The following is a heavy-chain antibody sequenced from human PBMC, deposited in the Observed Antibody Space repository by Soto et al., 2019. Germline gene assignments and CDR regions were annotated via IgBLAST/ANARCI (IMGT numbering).Heavy chain of an antibody. CDR3: AKAPYYDYVWGSYFDY. CDR2: ISGSCCST. Sequence: PGGSLRRSCASWGFTFSSYAMIWVRHAPGKGLDWVSAISGSCCSTYYAYSVKGRFTISRDNSKNTLYLQMNSLRAEDTAVYYCAKAPYYDYVWGSYFDYWGQGTLVTVSS. V-gene: IGHV3-23*01. D-gene: IGHD3-16*01. CDR1: GFTFSSYA. J-gene: IGHJ4*02.